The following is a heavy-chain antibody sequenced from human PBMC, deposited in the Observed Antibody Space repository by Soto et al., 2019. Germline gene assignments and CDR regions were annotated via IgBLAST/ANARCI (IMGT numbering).Heavy chain of an antibody. CDR1: GGTFSSYA. Sequence: QVQLVQSGAEVKKPGSSVKVSCKASGGTFSSYAISWVRQAPGQGLEWMGGIIPIFGTANYAQKFQGRVTITADESTSTAYMELSSLRSEDTAVYYCAREGGDPHGIGYYYGMDVWGQGTTVTVSS. J-gene: IGHJ6*02. CDR3: AREGGDPHGIGYYYGMDV. D-gene: IGHD4-17*01. V-gene: IGHV1-69*01. CDR2: IIPIFGTA.